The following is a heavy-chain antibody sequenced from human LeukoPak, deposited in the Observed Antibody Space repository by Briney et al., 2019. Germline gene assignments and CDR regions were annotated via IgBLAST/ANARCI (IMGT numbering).Heavy chain of an antibody. Sequence: ASVKVSCKASGYTFTGYFIHWVRQAPGQGLEWMGWINPKSGGTNYQHKFQDRVTMISDTYITTAYMEMSRLRSDDTAVYYCARSMVVRGVMGNYFDPWGQGTLVTVSS. D-gene: IGHD3-10*01. CDR1: GYTFTGYF. CDR2: INPKSGGT. J-gene: IGHJ5*02. CDR3: ARSMVVRGVMGNYFDP. V-gene: IGHV1-2*02.